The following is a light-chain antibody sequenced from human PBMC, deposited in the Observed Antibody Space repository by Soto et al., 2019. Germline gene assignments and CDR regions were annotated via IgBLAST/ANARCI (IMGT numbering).Light chain of an antibody. CDR1: QSVLYSSKTKNY. V-gene: IGKV4-1*01. CDR3: QQYYNSPIT. J-gene: IGKJ5*01. Sequence: DIVMTQSPDSLAVSLGERATINCKSSQSVLYSSKTKNYIAWYQQKPGQPPKLLIYWASTRESGVPDRFSGSGSGTDFTLTISSLQAEDVAVYYCQQYYNSPITFGQGTRLEIK. CDR2: WAS.